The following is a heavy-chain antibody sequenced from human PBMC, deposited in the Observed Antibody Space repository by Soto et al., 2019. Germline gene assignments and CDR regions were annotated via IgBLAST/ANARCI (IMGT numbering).Heavy chain of an antibody. D-gene: IGHD3-16*01. Sequence: GGSLRLSCVDSEFTFSSYGIHWVRQVPGKGLVWVSRMNEDGITTDYADSVKGRFTISRDNARNTLYLQMNSLRAEDTAVYYCARDLWGRADVWGQGTTVTVCS. J-gene: IGHJ6*02. CDR3: ARDLWGRADV. CDR2: MNEDGITT. CDR1: EFTFSSYG. V-gene: IGHV3-74*01.